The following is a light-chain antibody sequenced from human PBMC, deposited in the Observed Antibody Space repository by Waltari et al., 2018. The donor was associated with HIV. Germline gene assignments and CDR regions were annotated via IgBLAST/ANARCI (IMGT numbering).Light chain of an antibody. CDR1: QSVSSN. Sequence: IVMTQSPATLSVSPGDRATLSCRASQSVSSNLAWYQQKPGQAPWLLIYGASTRATGIPARFSGSGSGTEFTLTISSLQSEDFAVYYCQQYNNWPQTFGQGTKVEIK. V-gene: IGKV3-15*01. CDR2: GAS. CDR3: QQYNNWPQT. J-gene: IGKJ1*01.